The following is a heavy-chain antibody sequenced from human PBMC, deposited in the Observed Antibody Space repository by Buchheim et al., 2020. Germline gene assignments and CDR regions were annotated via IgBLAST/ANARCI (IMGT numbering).Heavy chain of an antibody. CDR1: GGIFNTLT. D-gene: IGHD5-18*01. CDR3: ASQRGYSYGGDC. CDR2: IIPLFGTA. V-gene: IGHV1-69*01. Sequence: QVQLVQSGAEVKKPGSSVRVSCKASGGIFNTLTFSWVRQAPGQGLEWMGGIIPLFGTANYAQNFQGRVTITADESTSTAYMELSSLRSEDTAAYYCASQRGYSYGGDCWGQGTL. J-gene: IGHJ4*02.